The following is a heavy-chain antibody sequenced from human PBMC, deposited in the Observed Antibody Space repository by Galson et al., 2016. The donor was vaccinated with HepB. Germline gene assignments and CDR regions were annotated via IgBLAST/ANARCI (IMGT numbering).Heavy chain of an antibody. J-gene: IGHJ6*02. CDR2: ISSSTYT. D-gene: IGHD1-26*01. CDR1: GFTFSDYY. CDR3: ARGEEGMDV. V-gene: IGHV3-11*05. Sequence: SLRLSCAASGFTFSDYYMSWVHQAPGKGLEWVSYISSSTYTNYADSVKGRFTISRDIAKSSLYLQMNSLRVEDTAVYYCARGEEGMDVWGQGTTVTVSS.